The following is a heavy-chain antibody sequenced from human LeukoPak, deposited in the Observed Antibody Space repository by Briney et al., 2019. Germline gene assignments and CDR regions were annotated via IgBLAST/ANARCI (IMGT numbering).Heavy chain of an antibody. D-gene: IGHD3-3*01. CDR3: ARDGHYDFWAYYYYMDV. J-gene: IGHJ6*03. Sequence: ASVKVSCKASGYTFTGYYMHWVRQAPGQGLEWMGWINPNSGGTNYAQKLQGRVTMTTDTSTSTAYMELRSLRSDDTAVYYCARDGHYDFWAYYYYMDVWGKGTTVTVSS. CDR2: INPNSGGT. CDR1: GYTFTGYY. V-gene: IGHV1-2*02.